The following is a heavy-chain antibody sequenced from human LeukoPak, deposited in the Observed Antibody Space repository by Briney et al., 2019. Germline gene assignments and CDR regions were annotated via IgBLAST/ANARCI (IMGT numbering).Heavy chain of an antibody. Sequence: GGSLRLSCEASGFTFSTYWMGWVRQAPGKGLEWVANIHPDGSETFYVDSVKGRFTISRDNARKSMFLQMNSLGAEETAVYYCVRWGVESGMDHWGQGTLVTVSS. CDR3: VRWGVESGMDH. CDR1: GFTFSTYW. CDR2: IHPDGSET. V-gene: IGHV3-7*01. D-gene: IGHD3-10*01. J-gene: IGHJ4*02.